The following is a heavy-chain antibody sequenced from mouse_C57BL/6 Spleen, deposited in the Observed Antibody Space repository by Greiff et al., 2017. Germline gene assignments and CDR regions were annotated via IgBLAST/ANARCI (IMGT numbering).Heavy chain of an antibody. V-gene: IGHV5-17*01. CDR3: ARAGGVVGYCDY. J-gene: IGHJ2*01. CDR2: ISSGSSTI. Sequence: DVKLVESGGGLVKPGGSLKLSCAASGFTFSDYGMHWVRQAPEKGLEWVAYISSGSSTIYYADSVKGRFTISRDNAKNTLFLQMTSLRSEDTAMYYCARAGGVVGYCDYWGQGTTLTVSS. D-gene: IGHD1-1*01. CDR1: GFTFSDYG.